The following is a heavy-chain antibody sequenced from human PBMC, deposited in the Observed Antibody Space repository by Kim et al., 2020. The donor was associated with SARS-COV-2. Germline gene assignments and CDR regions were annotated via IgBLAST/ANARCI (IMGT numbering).Heavy chain of an antibody. CDR1: GGSISSGSYY. CDR2: IYTSGST. V-gene: IGHV4-61*02. Sequence: SETLSLTCTVSGGSISSGSYYWSWIRQPAGKGLEWIGRIYTSGSTNYNPSLKSRVTISVDTSKNQFSLKLSSVTAADTAVYYCARVSPILTGYYALPPSYYYYGMDVWGQGTTVTVSS. CDR3: ARVSPILTGYYALPPSYYYYGMDV. D-gene: IGHD3-9*01. J-gene: IGHJ6*02.